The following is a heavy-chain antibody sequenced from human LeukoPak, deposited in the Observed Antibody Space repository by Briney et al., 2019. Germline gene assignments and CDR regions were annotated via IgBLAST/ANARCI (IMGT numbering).Heavy chain of an antibody. V-gene: IGHV4-59*08. Sequence: PSETLSPTCTVSGGSISSYYWSWIRQPPGKGLEWIGYIYYSGSTNYNPSLKSRVTISVDTSKNQFSLKLSSVTAADTAVYYCARHERSSMDVWGQGTTVTVSS. D-gene: IGHD1-26*01. CDR3: ARHERSSMDV. J-gene: IGHJ6*02. CDR1: GGSISSYY. CDR2: IYYSGST.